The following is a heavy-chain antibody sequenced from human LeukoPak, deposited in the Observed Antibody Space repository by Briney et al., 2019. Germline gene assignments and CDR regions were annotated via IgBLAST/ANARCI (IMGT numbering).Heavy chain of an antibody. CDR1: GFTFSSYS. J-gene: IGHJ3*02. CDR3: AREGRYCSSTSCYGAFDI. Sequence: GGSLRLSCAASGFTFSSYSMNWVRQAPGKGLEWVSYISSSSSTIYYADSVKGRFTISRDNAKNSLYLQMNSLRAEDTAVYYCAREGRYCSSTSCYGAFDIWGQGTMVTVSS. V-gene: IGHV3-48*01. D-gene: IGHD2-2*01. CDR2: ISSSSSTI.